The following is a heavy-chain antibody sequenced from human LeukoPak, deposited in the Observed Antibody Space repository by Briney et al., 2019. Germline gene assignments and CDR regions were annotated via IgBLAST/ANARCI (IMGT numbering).Heavy chain of an antibody. CDR2: ISAYNGNT. CDR1: GYTFTSYG. J-gene: IGHJ4*02. D-gene: IGHD1-26*01. Sequence: ASVKVSCKASGYTFTSYGISWVRQAPGQGLEWMGWISAYNGNTNYAQKLQGRVTMTTDTSTSTTYMELRSLRSDDTAVYYCARDRSGSYYGRNDYWGQGTLVTVSS. CDR3: ARDRSGSYYGRNDY. V-gene: IGHV1-18*01.